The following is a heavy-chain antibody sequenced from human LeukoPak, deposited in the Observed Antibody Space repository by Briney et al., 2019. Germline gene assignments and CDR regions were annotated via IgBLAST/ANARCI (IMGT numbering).Heavy chain of an antibody. CDR2: INPSGGST. CDR1: GYTFSDYY. CDR3: IADDYYYGMDV. Sequence: ASVKVSCKASGYTFSDYYLHWVRQAPGQGLEWMGIINPSGGSTSYAQKFQGRVTMTRDTSTSTVYMELSSLRSEDTAVYYCIADDYYYGMDVWGQGTTVTVSS. V-gene: IGHV1-46*01. J-gene: IGHJ6*02. D-gene: IGHD6-13*01.